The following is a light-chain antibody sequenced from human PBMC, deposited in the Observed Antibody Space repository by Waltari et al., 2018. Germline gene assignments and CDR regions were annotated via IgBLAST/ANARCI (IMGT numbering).Light chain of an antibody. CDR1: HFLNNW. CDR2: KAS. J-gene: IGKJ1*01. CDR3: QQYESYPWT. Sequence: DIQMTQSPSTLSASVENRVPIPGRASHFLNNWLAWFQQKPGRAPKGLFSKASILESGVPSRFSGGGSGTEFTLTISSLQPDDIATYYCQQYESYPWTFGQGTKVEIK. V-gene: IGKV1-5*03.